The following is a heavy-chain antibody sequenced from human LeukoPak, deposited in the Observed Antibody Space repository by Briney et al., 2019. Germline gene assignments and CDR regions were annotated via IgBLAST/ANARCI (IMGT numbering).Heavy chain of an antibody. Sequence: GGSLRLSCAASGFTFSSYSMNWVHQAPGKGLEWVSYISSSSSTIYYADSVKGRFTISRDNAKNSLYLQMNSLRAEDTAVYYCARVGAYYDFWSGWDAFDIWGQGTMVTVSS. CDR3: ARVGAYYDFWSGWDAFDI. CDR1: GFTFSSYS. V-gene: IGHV3-48*01. D-gene: IGHD3-3*01. J-gene: IGHJ3*02. CDR2: ISSSSSTI.